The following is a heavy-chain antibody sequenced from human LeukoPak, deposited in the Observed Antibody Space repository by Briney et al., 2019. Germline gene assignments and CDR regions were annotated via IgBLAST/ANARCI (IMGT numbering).Heavy chain of an antibody. CDR1: GYSFASYW. V-gene: IGHV5-51*01. CDR3: ATQRDPLQPYGMDV. CDR2: IHPGDSDI. D-gene: IGHD5-24*01. J-gene: IGHJ6*02. Sequence: GESLKISCQGSGYSFASYWIAWVRRMPGKGLEWMGIIHPGDSDIRYSPSFQGKVTISADKSISPAYVQWSSLQASDTAMYYCATQRDPLQPYGMDVWGQGTAVIVSS.